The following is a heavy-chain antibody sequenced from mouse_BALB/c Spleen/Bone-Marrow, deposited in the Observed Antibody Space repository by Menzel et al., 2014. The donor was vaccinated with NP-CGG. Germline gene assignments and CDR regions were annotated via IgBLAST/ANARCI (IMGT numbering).Heavy chain of an antibody. J-gene: IGHJ1*01. CDR2: ISSGISST. CDR1: GFTFSSFG. CDR3: ARGYYYGSSHYWYFDV. Sequence: EVQLQESGGGLVQPGGSRKLSCVASGFTFSSFGMHWVRQAPEKGLEWVAYISSGISSTYYADTLKGRFTISRDNPKNTLFLQMTSLRSEDTAMYYCARGYYYGSSHYWYFDVWGAGTTVTVSS. V-gene: IGHV5-17*02. D-gene: IGHD1-1*01.